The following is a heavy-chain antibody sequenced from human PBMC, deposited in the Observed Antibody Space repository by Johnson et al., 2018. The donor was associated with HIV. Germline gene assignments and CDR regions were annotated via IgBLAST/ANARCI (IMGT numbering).Heavy chain of an antibody. CDR1: GFTFSSYA. CDR2: ISYDGSNK. J-gene: IGHJ3*02. V-gene: IGHV3-30*04. CDR3: ARDLDYYDSSGYQAISYAFDS. D-gene: IGHD3-22*01. Sequence: QVQLVESGGGVVQPGRSLRLSCAASGFTFSSYAMHWVRQAPGKGLEWVAVISYDGSNKYYADSVKGRFTISRDNSKNTLYLQMNSLRAEDTAVYYCARDLDYYDSSGYQAISYAFDSWGQGTMVTVSS.